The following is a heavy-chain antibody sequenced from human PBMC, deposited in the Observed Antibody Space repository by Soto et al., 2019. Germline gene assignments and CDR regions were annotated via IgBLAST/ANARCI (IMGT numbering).Heavy chain of an antibody. CDR2: ISSNGGRT. V-gene: IGHV3-64*01. CDR1: GFTFSSHA. Sequence: GGSLRLSCAASGFTFSSHAMHWVRQAPGKGLEYVSAISSNGGRTYYANSVKGRFTISRDNSKNTLYLQMGSLRAEDMAVYYCARDPGLYYDYYYYYMDVWGKGTTVTVSS. D-gene: IGHD3-3*01. J-gene: IGHJ6*03. CDR3: ARDPGLYYDYYYYYMDV.